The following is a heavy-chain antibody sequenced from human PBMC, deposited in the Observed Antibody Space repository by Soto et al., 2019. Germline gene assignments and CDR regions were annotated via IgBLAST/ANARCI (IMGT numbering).Heavy chain of an antibody. D-gene: IGHD5-12*01. Sequence: XSVKVSCTSSGYTFSNYDINLVRQATGQGLEWMGWLNPNTDKTGSAQKFQGRVTMTMNTSISTAYLELSGLRSDDTAVYYCARGIKGLPPSAFDIWGQGTRVTVSS. CDR3: ARGIKGLPPSAFDI. CDR2: LNPNTDKT. CDR1: GYTFSNYD. V-gene: IGHV1-8*01. J-gene: IGHJ3*02.